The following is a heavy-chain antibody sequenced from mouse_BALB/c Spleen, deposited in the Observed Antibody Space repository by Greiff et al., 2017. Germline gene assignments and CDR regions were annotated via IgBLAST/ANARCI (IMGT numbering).Heavy chain of an antibody. CDR1: GYSITSDYA. V-gene: IGHV3-2*02. CDR2: ISYSGST. J-gene: IGHJ4*01. CDR3: ARKYAMDY. Sequence: DVKLQESGPGLVKPSQSLSLTCTVTGYSITSDYAWNWIRQFPGTKLEWMGYISYSGSTSYNPSLKSRISITRDTSKNQFFLQLNSVTTEDTATYYCARKYAMDYWGQGTSVTVSS.